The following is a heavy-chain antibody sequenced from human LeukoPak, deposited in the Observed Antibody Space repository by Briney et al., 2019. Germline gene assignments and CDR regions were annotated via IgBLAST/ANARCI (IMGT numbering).Heavy chain of an antibody. CDR2: ISSSSTYI. CDR1: GFTFSRYS. CDR3: ARDYDSSGQNDY. D-gene: IGHD3-22*01. J-gene: IGHJ4*02. V-gene: IGHV3-21*01. Sequence: GGSLRLSCAASGFTFSRYSMNWVRQAPGKGLEWVSSISSSSTYIYYADSVKGRFTISRDNAENSLYLQMNSLRAEDTAAYYCARDYDSSGQNDYWGQGTLVTVSS.